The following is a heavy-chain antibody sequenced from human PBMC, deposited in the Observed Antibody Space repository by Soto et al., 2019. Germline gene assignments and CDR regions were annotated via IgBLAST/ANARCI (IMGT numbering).Heavy chain of an antibody. CDR1: GGSISSGGYY. J-gene: IGHJ5*02. CDR3: ARERQPYISSQGVWFGP. Sequence: QLQLQESGPGLVKPSQTLSLTCTVSGGSISSGGYYWSWIRQHPVKGLEWIGNIYYSGNSHYSPSLSSRITISIDTSKNQVSPRLSSVTAADPGVYYCARERQPYISSQGVWFGPWGQGTLVTVSS. V-gene: IGHV4-31*03. CDR2: IYYSGNS. D-gene: IGHD3-3*02.